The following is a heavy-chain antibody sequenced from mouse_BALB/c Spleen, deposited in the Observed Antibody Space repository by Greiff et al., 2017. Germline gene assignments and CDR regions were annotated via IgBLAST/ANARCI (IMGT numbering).Heavy chain of an antibody. CDR1: GYTFTSYW. Sequence: QVQLQQPGAELVRPGASVKLSCKASGYTFTSYWINWVKQRPGQGLEWIGNIYPSDSYTNYNQKFKDKATLTVDKSSSTAYMQLSSPTSEDSAVYYCTREGAYYGNYDYWGQGTTLTVSS. V-gene: IGHV1-69*02. D-gene: IGHD2-10*01. CDR2: IYPSDSYT. CDR3: TREGAYYGNYDY. J-gene: IGHJ2*01.